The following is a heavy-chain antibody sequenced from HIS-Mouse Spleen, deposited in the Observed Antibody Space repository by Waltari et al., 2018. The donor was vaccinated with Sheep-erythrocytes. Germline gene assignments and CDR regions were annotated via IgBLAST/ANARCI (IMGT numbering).Heavy chain of an antibody. CDR2: IYSGGST. Sequence: EVQLVETGGGLIQPGGSLRLSCAASGFTVSSYYSRWVRQAPGKGLEWVSVIYSGGSTYYADSVKGRFTISRDNSKNTLYLQMNSLRAEDTAVYYCARDSKGKDWGNWYFDLWGRGTLVTVSS. J-gene: IGHJ2*01. D-gene: IGHD7-27*01. V-gene: IGHV3-53*02. CDR3: ARDSKGKDWGNWYFDL. CDR1: GFTVSSYY.